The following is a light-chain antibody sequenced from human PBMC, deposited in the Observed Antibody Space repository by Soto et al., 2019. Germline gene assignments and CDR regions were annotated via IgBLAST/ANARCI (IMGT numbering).Light chain of an antibody. J-gene: IGKJ3*01. CDR1: QTVGSN. CDR2: TTS. V-gene: IGKV3-15*01. Sequence: EIVMTQSPATLSVSPGERITISCRASQTVGSNLAWYQQTPGQAPRLLIYTTSSRAAGVPARFSGSGSGTEFTLTNDSLQSEDFVLYYCQHSDHLPLFGPGTKVDF. CDR3: QHSDHLPL.